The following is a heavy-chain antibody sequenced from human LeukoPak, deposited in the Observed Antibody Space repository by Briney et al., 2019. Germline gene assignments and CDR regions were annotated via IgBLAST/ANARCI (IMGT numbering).Heavy chain of an antibody. J-gene: IGHJ4*02. D-gene: IGHD5-18*01. CDR1: GFTVSSNY. V-gene: IGHV3-66*01. Sequence: GGSLRLSCAASGFTVSSNYMSWVRQAPGKGLEWVSVIYSGGGTYYADSVKGRFTISRDNSKNTLYLQMNSLRAEDTAVYYCSRDLLRGYSYGSLGYWGQGTLLTVSS. CDR3: SRDLLRGYSYGSLGY. CDR2: IYSGGGT.